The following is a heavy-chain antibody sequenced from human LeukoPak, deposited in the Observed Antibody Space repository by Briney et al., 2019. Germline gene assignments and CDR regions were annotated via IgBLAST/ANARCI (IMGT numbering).Heavy chain of an antibody. D-gene: IGHD5-18*01. J-gene: IGHJ4*02. Sequence: SETLSLTCSVSGASMNSHYWSWIRQPPGKGLEWIGEINHSGSTNYNPSLTSRVTISVDTSKNQFSLKLSSVTAADTAVYYCARGQLIKRGYSYGAYYFDYWGQGTLVTVSS. CDR3: ARGQLIKRGYSYGAYYFDY. CDR2: INHSGST. CDR1: GASMNSHY. V-gene: IGHV4-34*01.